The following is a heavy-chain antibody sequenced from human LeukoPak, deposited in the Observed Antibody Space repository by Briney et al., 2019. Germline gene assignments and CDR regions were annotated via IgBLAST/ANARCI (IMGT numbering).Heavy chain of an antibody. CDR3: ARADNYYDSRVYWIDY. J-gene: IGHJ4*02. V-gene: IGHV1-69*04. D-gene: IGHD3-22*01. CDR2: TIPILGIA. Sequence: SVKVSCKASGGTFSSYAISWVRQAPGQGLEWMGRTIPILGIANYAQKFQGRVTITADKSTSTAYMELSSLRSEATAVYYCARADNYYDSRVYWIDYWGQGALFTVSS. CDR1: GGTFSSYA.